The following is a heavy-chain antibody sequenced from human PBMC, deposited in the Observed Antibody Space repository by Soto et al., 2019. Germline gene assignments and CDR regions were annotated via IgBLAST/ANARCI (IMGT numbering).Heavy chain of an antibody. CDR1: GFPFSAYN. CDR2: ITVGSSHI. CDR3: SRSPEVGVRGAY. V-gene: IGHV3-21*01. D-gene: IGHD3-16*01. J-gene: IGHJ4*02. Sequence: EVQLVESGGGLVKPGGSLRLSCTGSGFPFSAYNINWVRQAPGKGLEWVSSITVGSSHIYQPNSMKGRFTISRDDAKNSVYLQIDSLRDEDTAPYYCSRSPEVGVRGAYWGQGTLVTVSS.